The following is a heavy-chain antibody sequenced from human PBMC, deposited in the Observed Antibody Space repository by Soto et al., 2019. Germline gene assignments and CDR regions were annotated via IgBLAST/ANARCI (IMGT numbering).Heavy chain of an antibody. CDR3: AWELEHAFDI. J-gene: IGHJ3*02. V-gene: IGHV3-30-3*01. Sequence: QVQLVESGGGVVQPGRSLRLSCAASGFTFSSYAMHWVRQAPGKGLEWVAVISYDGGNKYYADSVKGRFTISRDNSKNTLYLQMNSLRAEDTAVYYCAWELEHAFDIWGQGTLVTVSS. CDR1: GFTFSSYA. CDR2: ISYDGGNK.